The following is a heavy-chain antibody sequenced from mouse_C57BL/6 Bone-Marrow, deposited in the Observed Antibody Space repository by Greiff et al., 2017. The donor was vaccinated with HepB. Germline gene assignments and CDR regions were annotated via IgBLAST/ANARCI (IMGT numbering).Heavy chain of an antibody. CDR1: GYTFTRYG. CDR2: IYPRSCNT. V-gene: IGHV1-81*01. J-gene: IGHJ4*01. D-gene: IGHD1-1*01. CDR3: ARLVLRYLYAMDY. Sequence: QVQLQQSGAELARPGASVKLSCKASGYTFTRYGISWVKQRPGQGLEWIGEIYPRSCNTYYNEKFKGKAKLTADKSSSTAYMELRSLTSEDSAVYFGARLVLRYLYAMDYWGQGTSVTVSS.